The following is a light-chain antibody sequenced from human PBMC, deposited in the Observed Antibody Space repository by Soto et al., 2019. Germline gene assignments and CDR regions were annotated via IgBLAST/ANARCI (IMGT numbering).Light chain of an antibody. Sequence: SSELTQPPSVSVAPGKTARITCGKNNIGSQSVHWYQQKPGQAPVLVIYYDSDRPSGIPERFSGSNSGNTATLTISRVEAGDEADYYCQVWDSTSDHPGVVFGGGTKLTVL. J-gene: IGLJ2*01. V-gene: IGLV3-21*04. CDR1: NIGSQS. CDR2: YDS. CDR3: QVWDSTSDHPGVV.